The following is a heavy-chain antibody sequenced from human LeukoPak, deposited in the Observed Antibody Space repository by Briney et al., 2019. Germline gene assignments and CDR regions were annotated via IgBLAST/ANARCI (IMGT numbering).Heavy chain of an antibody. CDR1: GGSIRSSSYY. CDR2: MYYSGST. D-gene: IGHD3-22*01. CDR3: ARTYYYDSSGYYSLFY. Sequence: PSETLSLTCTVSGGSIRSSSYYWGWIRQPPGKGLEWIGSMYYSGSTYYNPSLKSRVTISVDTSKNQFSLKLSSVTAADTAAYYCARTYYYDSSGYYSLFYWGQGTLVTVSS. V-gene: IGHV4-39*01. J-gene: IGHJ4*02.